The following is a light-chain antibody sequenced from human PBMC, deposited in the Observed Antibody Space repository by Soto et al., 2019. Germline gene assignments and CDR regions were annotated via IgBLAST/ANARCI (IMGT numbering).Light chain of an antibody. J-gene: IGKJ1*01. CDR2: DAS. CDR1: QSVGTF. Sequence: EIVLTQSPATLSLSPGERATLSCRASQSVGTFLAWYQHKPGQAPRLLIYDASNRATGIPARFSGRGSGTDFTLTISSLEPEDVAVSYCQQRNNWPRTFGPGTKVE. CDR3: QQRNNWPRT. V-gene: IGKV3-11*01.